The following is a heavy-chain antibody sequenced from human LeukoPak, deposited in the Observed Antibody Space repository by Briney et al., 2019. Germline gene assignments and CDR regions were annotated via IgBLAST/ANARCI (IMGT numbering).Heavy chain of an antibody. CDR3: ASGYSSGWDYFDY. V-gene: IGHV3-48*01. CDR1: GFTFSNYA. J-gene: IGHJ4*02. Sequence: GGSLRLSCAASGFTFSNYAMRWVRQAPGKGLEWVSYISSSSSTIYYADSVKGRFTISRDNAKNSLYLQMNSLRAEDTAVYYCASGYSSGWDYFDYWGQGTLVTVSS. D-gene: IGHD6-19*01. CDR2: ISSSSSTI.